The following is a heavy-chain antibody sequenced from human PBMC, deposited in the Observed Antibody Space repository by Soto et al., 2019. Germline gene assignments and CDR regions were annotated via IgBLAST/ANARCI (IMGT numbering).Heavy chain of an antibody. CDR1: GGSFSGYY. CDR3: ARVAIYYDTRNAFDI. V-gene: IGHV4-34*01. D-gene: IGHD3-22*01. Sequence: SETLSLTCAVYGGSFSGYYWSWIRQPPGKGLEWIGEINHSGSTNYNPSLKSRVTISVDTSKNQFSLKLSSVTAADTAVYYCARVAIYYDTRNAFDIWGQGTMVTVSS. J-gene: IGHJ3*02. CDR2: INHSGST.